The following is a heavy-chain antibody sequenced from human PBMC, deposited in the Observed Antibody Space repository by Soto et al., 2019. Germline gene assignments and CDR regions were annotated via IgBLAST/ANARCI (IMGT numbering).Heavy chain of an antibody. CDR1: GYTFTSYG. CDR3: ARAHTRSFDWFERVRQYKNPYYYGMDV. Sequence: GSSVKVSCKASGYTFTSYGISWVRQAPGQGLEWMGGIIPIFGTANYAQKFQGRVTITADESTSTAYMELSSLRSEDTAVYYCARAHTRSFDWFERVRQYKNPYYYGMDVWGQGPTVTVSS. J-gene: IGHJ6*02. D-gene: IGHD3-9*01. CDR2: IIPIFGTA. V-gene: IGHV1-69*13.